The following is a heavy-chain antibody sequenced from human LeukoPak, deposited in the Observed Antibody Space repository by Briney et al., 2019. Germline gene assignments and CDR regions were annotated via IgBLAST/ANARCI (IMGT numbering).Heavy chain of an antibody. CDR1: GFTFDDYG. CDR2: INWNGGST. J-gene: IGHJ6*03. Sequence: GGSLRLSCAASGFTFDDYGMSWVRQAPGKGLEWVSGINWNGGSTGYADSVKGRFTISRDNAKNSLYLQMNSLRAEDTALYYCARENGSGITIFGRPVYYYYYYYMDVWGKGTTVTVSS. V-gene: IGHV3-20*04. CDR3: ARENGSGITIFGRPVYYYYYYYMDV. D-gene: IGHD3-3*01.